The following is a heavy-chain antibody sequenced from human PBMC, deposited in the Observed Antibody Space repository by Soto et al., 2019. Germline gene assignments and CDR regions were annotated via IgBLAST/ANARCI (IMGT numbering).Heavy chain of an antibody. Sequence: SLRLSCAASGFTFSSYAMHWVRQAPGKGLEWVAVISYDGSNKYYADSVKGRFTISRDNSKNTLYLQMNSLRAEDTAVYYCAREQGAARHYIDCWGQGTLVTVSS. D-gene: IGHD6-6*01. CDR3: AREQGAARHYIDC. J-gene: IGHJ4*02. V-gene: IGHV3-30-3*01. CDR1: GFTFSSYA. CDR2: ISYDGSNK.